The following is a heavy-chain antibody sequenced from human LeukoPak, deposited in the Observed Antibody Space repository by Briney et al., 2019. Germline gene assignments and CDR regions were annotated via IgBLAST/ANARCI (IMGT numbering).Heavy chain of an antibody. CDR3: ARGSARIAEDYFDY. V-gene: IGHV3-7*03. CDR1: GGSISSSYYY. D-gene: IGHD6-13*01. Sequence: ETLSLTCTVSGGSISSSYYYWGWIRQPPGKGLEWVANIKQDESEKHYVDSVKGRFTISRDNAKNSLYLQMNSLRAEDTAVYYCARGSARIAEDYFDYWGQGNLVTVSS. J-gene: IGHJ4*02. CDR2: IKQDESEK.